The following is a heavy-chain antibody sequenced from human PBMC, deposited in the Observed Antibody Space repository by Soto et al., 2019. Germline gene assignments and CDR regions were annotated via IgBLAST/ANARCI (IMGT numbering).Heavy chain of an antibody. V-gene: IGHV4-59*01. Sequence: SETLSLTCTVSGGSISSFYWSWIRQPPGKGLEWIGYIYYSGSTNYNPSLKSRVTISVDTSKNQFSLKLSSVTAADTAVYYCARGYSDFWSGYLGWFDPWGQGTLVTVS. CDR3: ARGYSDFWSGYLGWFDP. J-gene: IGHJ5*02. D-gene: IGHD3-3*01. CDR1: GGSISSFY. CDR2: IYYSGST.